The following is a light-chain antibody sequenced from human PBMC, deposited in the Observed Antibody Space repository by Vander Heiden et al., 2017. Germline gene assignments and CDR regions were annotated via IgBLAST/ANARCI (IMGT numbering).Light chain of an antibody. CDR3: SSYAGSNNFVV. Sequence: QSALTQPPSASGSPGQSVTIPCTGTSSDVGGYNYVSWYQQHPGKAPKLMVYEVNKRPSGVPDRFSGSKSGNTASLTVSGLQAEDEANYYCSSYAGSNNFVVFGGGTKLTVL. V-gene: IGLV2-8*01. CDR1: SSDVGGYNY. CDR2: EVN. J-gene: IGLJ2*01.